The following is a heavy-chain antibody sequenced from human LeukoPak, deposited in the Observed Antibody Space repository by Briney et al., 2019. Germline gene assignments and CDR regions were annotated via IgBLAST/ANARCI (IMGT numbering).Heavy chain of an antibody. CDR3: ARDHADYYDFWSGYWFDP. D-gene: IGHD3-3*01. CDR2: TYYRSKWYN. CDR1: GDSVSSNSAA. V-gene: IGHV6-1*01. Sequence: SQTLSLTCAISGDSVSSNSAAWNWIRQSPTRGLEWLGRTYYRSKWYNDYAVSVKSRITINPDTSKNQFSLQMNSVTPEDTAVYYCARDHADYYDFWSGYWFDPWGQGTLVTVSS. J-gene: IGHJ5*02.